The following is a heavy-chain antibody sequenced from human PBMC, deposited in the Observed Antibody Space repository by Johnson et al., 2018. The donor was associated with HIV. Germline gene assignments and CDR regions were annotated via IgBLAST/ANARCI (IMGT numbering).Heavy chain of an antibody. V-gene: IGHV3-66*01. CDR2: IYSGGTT. D-gene: IGHD2/OR15-2a*01. CDR1: GFTVSSNY. CDR3: ARAYIYGAFDI. Sequence: EVQLVESGGGLVHPGGSPRLSCAASGFTVSSNYMNWVRQAPGKGLEWVSVIYSGGTTYYADSVTGRFTISRDNSKNTLYLQMNSLRAEDTAVYYCARAYIYGAFDIWGQGTMVTVSS. J-gene: IGHJ3*02.